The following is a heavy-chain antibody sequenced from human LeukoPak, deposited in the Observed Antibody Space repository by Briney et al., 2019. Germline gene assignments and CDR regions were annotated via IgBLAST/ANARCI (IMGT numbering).Heavy chain of an antibody. D-gene: IGHD3-16*01. V-gene: IGHV4-39*07. CDR2: IYYSGST. Sequence: SETLSLTCTVSGGSISSSSFYWGWVRQPPGKGLEWIGSIYYSGSTNYNPSLKSRVTISVDTSKNQFSLKLSSVTAADTAVYYCARVWLGYFDYWGQGTLVTVSS. J-gene: IGHJ4*02. CDR3: ARVWLGYFDY. CDR1: GGSISSSSFY.